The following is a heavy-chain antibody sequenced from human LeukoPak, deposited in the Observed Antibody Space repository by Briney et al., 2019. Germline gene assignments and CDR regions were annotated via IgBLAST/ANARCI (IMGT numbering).Heavy chain of an antibody. CDR1: GFTFSSYS. Sequence: GGSLRLSCAASGFTFSSYSMNWVRQAPGKGLEWVSSISSSSSYIYYADSVKGRFTISRDNAKNSLYLQMNSLRAEDTAVYYCARGRRRTDIVVVPAANDYWGQRTLVTVSS. D-gene: IGHD2-2*01. CDR2: ISSSSSYI. V-gene: IGHV3-21*01. CDR3: ARGRRRTDIVVVPAANDY. J-gene: IGHJ4*02.